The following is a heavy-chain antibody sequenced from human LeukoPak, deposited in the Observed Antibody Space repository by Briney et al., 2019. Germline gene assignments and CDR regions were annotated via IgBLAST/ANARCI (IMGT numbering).Heavy chain of an antibody. D-gene: IGHD2-15*01. Sequence: SETLSLTCAVYGGSFSGYYWSWIRQPPGKGLEWLGEINHSGSTNYNPSLKSRVTISVDTSKNQFSLKLSSVTAADTAVYYCARGRGYCSGGSCYYDYWGQGTLVTVSS. CDR3: ARGRGYCSGGSCYYDY. CDR2: INHSGST. V-gene: IGHV4-34*01. J-gene: IGHJ4*02. CDR1: GGSFSGYY.